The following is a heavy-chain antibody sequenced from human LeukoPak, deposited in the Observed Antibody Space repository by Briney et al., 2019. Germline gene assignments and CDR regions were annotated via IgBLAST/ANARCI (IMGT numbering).Heavy chain of an antibody. CDR3: AKAIGPLYCSSTSCPSLNYYYYGMDV. CDR2: ISGSGGST. Sequence: PGRSLRLSCAASGFTFSSYAMSWVRQAPGKGLEWVSAISGSGGSTYYADSVKGRFTISRDNSKNTLYLQMNSLRAEDTAVYYCAKAIGPLYCSSTSCPSLNYYYYGMDVWGQGTTVTVSS. V-gene: IGHV3-23*01. D-gene: IGHD2-2*01. CDR1: GFTFSSYA. J-gene: IGHJ6*02.